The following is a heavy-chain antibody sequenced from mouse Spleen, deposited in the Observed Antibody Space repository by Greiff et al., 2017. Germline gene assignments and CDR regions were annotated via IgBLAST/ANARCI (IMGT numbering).Heavy chain of an antibody. D-gene: IGHD2-1*01. CDR3: ARSSGNYDAMDY. J-gene: IGHJ4*01. Sequence: VMLVESGAELVKPGASVKISCKASGYAFSSYWMNWVKQRPGKGLEWIGQIYPGDGDTNYNGKFKGKATLTADKSSSTAYMQLSSLTSEDSAVYFCARSSGNYDAMDYWGQGTSVTVSS. V-gene: IGHV1-80*01. CDR2: IYPGDGDT. CDR1: GYAFSSYW.